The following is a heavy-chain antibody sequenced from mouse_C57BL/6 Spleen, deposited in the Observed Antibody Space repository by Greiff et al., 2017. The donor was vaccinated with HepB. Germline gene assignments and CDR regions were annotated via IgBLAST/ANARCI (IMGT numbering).Heavy chain of an antibody. Sequence: VQLKQPGAELVMPGASVKLSCKASGYTFTSYWMNWVKQRPGQGLEWIGEIDPSDSYTNYNQTFKGKSTLTVDKSSSTAYMHLSILTSEDSAVYYVARGEDYGNPFAYWGQGTLVTVSA. J-gene: IGHJ3*01. CDR2: IDPSDSYT. CDR1: GYTFTSYW. CDR3: ARGEDYGNPFAY. V-gene: IGHV1-69*01. D-gene: IGHD2-1*01.